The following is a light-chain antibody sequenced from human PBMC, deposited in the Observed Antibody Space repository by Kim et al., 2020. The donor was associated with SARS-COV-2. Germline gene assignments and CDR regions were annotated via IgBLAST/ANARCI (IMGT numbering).Light chain of an antibody. V-gene: IGLV7-46*01. CDR3: SLSYSGGGV. J-gene: IGLJ3*02. CDR1: TGTVTSGHY. Sequence: QAAMTQEPSLTVSPGGTVTLTCGFSTGTVTSGHYPYWFQQKPGQAPRTLIYDTTNKHSWTPARFSGSLLGGKAALTLSGAQPEDEADYYCSLSYSGGGVFGGGTQLTVL. CDR2: DTT.